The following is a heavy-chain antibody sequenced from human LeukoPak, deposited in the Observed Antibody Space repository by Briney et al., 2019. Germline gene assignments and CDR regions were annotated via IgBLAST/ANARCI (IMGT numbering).Heavy chain of an antibody. V-gene: IGHV3-72*01. CDR3: VRVGSVAGSDYLDY. CDR2: SRNKAKSYTT. J-gene: IGHJ4*02. Sequence: GGSLRLSCAVSGFTFSDHFLDWVRQAPGKGLEWVGRSRNKAKSYTTEYAASVKGRFTISRDDSKNSLSLQMNSLKTEDTAVYYCVRVGSVAGSDYLDYGGQGTLVTVSS. D-gene: IGHD6-19*01. CDR1: GFTFSDHF.